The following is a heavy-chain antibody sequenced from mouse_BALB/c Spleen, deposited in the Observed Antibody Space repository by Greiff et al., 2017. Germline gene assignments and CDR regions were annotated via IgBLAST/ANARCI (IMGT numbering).Heavy chain of an antibody. V-gene: IGHV5-12-1*01. CDR3: ARRLLRGTFDY. CDR1: GFAFSSYD. J-gene: IGHJ2*01. Sequence: EVQGVESGGGLVKPGGSLKLSCAASGFAFSSYDMSWVRQTPEKRLEWVAYISSGGGSTYYPDTVKGRFTISRDNAKNTLYLQMSSLKSEDTAMYYCARRLLRGTFDYWGQGTTLTVSS. D-gene: IGHD1-1*01. CDR2: ISSGGGST.